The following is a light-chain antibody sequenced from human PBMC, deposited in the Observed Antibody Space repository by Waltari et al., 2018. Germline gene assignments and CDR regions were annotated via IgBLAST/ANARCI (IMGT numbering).Light chain of an antibody. CDR1: QDISNN. CDR2: DAS. CDR3: QQYNSLPCI. J-gene: IGKJ3*01. Sequence: DIQMTQSPSSLSASLVHRVTNTCQASQDISNNLNWYQQRPGKAPKLLIYDASNLETGVPSRFSGGGSGTDFTFTISSLHPEDVATYYCQQYNSLPCIFGPGTKVDLK. V-gene: IGKV1-33*01.